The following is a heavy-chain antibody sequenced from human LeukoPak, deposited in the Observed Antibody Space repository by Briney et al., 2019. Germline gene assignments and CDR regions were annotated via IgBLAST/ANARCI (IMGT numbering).Heavy chain of an antibody. CDR1: GYSISSGYY. Sequence: TSETLSLTCTVSGYSISSGYYWGWIRPPPGKGLEWIGSIYHSGSTYYNPSLKSRVTISVDTSKNQFSLKLSSVTAADTAVYYCARVSSGWSRGDYWGQGTLVTVSS. D-gene: IGHD6-19*01. CDR3: ARVSSGWSRGDY. V-gene: IGHV4-38-2*02. CDR2: IYHSGST. J-gene: IGHJ4*02.